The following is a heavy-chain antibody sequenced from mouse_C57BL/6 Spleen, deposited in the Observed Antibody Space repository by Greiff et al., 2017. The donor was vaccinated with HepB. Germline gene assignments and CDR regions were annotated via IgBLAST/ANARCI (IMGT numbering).Heavy chain of an antibody. V-gene: IGHV1-76*01. D-gene: IGHD1-1*01. CDR1: GYTFTDYY. Sequence: QVQLQQSGAELVRPGASVKLSCKASGYTFTDYYINWVKQRPGQGLEWIARIYPGSGNTYYNEKFKGKATLTAEKSSSTAYMQLSSLTSEDSAVYFCQASIYYYGSSYEDLDYWGQGTTLTVSS. J-gene: IGHJ2*01. CDR3: QASIYYYGSSYEDLDY. CDR2: IYPGSGNT.